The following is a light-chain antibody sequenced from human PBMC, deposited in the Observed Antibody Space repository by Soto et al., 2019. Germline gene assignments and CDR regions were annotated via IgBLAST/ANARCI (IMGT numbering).Light chain of an antibody. J-gene: IGLJ2*01. CDR2: DVS. Sequence: QSALTQPRSVSGSPGQSVAISCTGTSSDVGDYSFVSWYQQHPGKAPKLMIYDVSKRPSGVPDRFSGSKSGNTASLIISGLQTDDEADYYCCSYAANFLVRGGGTKLTVL. CDR3: CSYAANFLV. V-gene: IGLV2-11*01. CDR1: SSDVGDYSF.